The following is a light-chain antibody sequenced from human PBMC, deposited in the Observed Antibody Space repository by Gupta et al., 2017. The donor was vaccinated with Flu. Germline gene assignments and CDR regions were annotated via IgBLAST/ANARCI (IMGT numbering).Light chain of an antibody. J-gene: IGKJ4*01. Sequence: SVSASVGDRVAITCRASQDISTWLAWYQQKPGKAPNLLIYAASTLQTGVPSRFSGSGSGTDFTLTISNLQPEDFATYYCQQANRFPLTFGGGTTVEI. V-gene: IGKV1-12*01. CDR1: QDISTW. CDR2: AAS. CDR3: QQANRFPLT.